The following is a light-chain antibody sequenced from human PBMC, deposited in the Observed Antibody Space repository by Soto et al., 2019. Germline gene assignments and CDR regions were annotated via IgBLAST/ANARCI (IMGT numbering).Light chain of an antibody. CDR2: EVS. Sequence: QSALTQPASVSGSPGQSITISCTGTSSDVGAYNYVSWYQQHPGKAPKLMIYEVSNRPSGVSNRFSGSKSGNTASLTISGIKDEDEADYYCSSYISSTTWVFGGGTQLTVL. CDR3: SSYISSTTWV. V-gene: IGLV2-14*01. CDR1: SSDVGAYNY. J-gene: IGLJ3*02.